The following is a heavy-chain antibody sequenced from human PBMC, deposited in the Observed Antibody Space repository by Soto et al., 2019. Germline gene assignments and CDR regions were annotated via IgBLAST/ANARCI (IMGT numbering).Heavy chain of an antibody. CDR2: MNPNSGNT. CDR1: GYTFTSYD. J-gene: IGHJ6*02. CDR3: ATDSRGTYYYYYGMDV. V-gene: IGHV1-8*01. D-gene: IGHD3-22*01. Sequence: QVQLVQSGAEVKKPGASVKVSCKASGYTFTSYDINWVRQATGQGLEWMGWMNPNSGNTGYAQKFQGRVTMTRNTSISTAYMELGSLRSEDTAVYYCATDSRGTYYYYYGMDVWGQGTTVTGSS.